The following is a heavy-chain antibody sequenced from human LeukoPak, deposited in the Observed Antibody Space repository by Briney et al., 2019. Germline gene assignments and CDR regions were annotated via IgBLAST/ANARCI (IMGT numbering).Heavy chain of an antibody. CDR3: ARPSTYCSGGSCYRVFDY. CDR1: GSSISDYY. Sequence: SETLSLTCTVSGSSISDYYWTWIRQPPGKGLEWIGYIYYTGSTNYYPSLKSRVTISVDTSKNQFSLKLSSVTAADTAVYYCARPSTYCSGGSCYRVFDYWGQGTLVTVSS. CDR2: IYYTGST. D-gene: IGHD2-15*01. J-gene: IGHJ4*02. V-gene: IGHV4-59*01.